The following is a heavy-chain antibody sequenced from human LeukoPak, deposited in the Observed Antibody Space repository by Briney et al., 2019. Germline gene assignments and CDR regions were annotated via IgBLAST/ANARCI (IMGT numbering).Heavy chain of an antibody. Sequence: ASVKVSCKASGGTFSSYAISWVRQAPGKGLEWMGGFDPEDGETIYAQKFQGRVTMTEDTSTDTAYMELSSLRSEDTAVYYCAIRLGERVPWGQGTLVTVSS. CDR2: FDPEDGET. D-gene: IGHD3-10*01. CDR3: AIRLGERVP. V-gene: IGHV1-24*01. J-gene: IGHJ5*02. CDR1: GGTFSSYA.